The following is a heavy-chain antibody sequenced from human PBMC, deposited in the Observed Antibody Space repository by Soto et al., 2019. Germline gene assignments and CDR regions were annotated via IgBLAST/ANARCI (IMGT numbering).Heavy chain of an antibody. CDR1: GFTFSSYA. J-gene: IGHJ4*02. Sequence: PGGSLRLSCAASGFTFSSYAMHWVRQAPGKGLEWVAVISYDGSNKYYADSVKGRFTISRDNSKNTLYLQMNSLRAEDTAVYYCARDREIVPAAILYYSGQGTLVTVSS. V-gene: IGHV3-30-3*01. CDR3: ARDREIVPAAILYY. D-gene: IGHD2-2*01. CDR2: ISYDGSNK.